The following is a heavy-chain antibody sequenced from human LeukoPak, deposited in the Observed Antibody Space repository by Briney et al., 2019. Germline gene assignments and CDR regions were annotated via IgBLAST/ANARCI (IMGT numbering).Heavy chain of an antibody. CDR3: AKCLKNYYDSSGYYLAGYYYYGMDV. D-gene: IGHD3-22*01. J-gene: IGHJ6*02. CDR2: ISGSGGST. CDR1: GFTFSSYA. Sequence: GGSLRLPCAASGFTFSSYAMSWVRQAPGKGLEWVSAISGSGGSTYYADSVKGRFTISRDNSKNTLYLQMNSLRAEDTAVYYCAKCLKNYYDSSGYYLAGYYYYGMDVWGQGTTVTVSS. V-gene: IGHV3-23*01.